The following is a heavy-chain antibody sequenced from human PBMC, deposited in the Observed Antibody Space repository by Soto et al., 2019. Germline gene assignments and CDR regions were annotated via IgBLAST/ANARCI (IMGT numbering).Heavy chain of an antibody. J-gene: IGHJ4*02. Sequence: ASVKVSCKASGGTFSSYAISWVRQAPGQGLEWMGGIIPIFGTANYAQKFQGRVTITADESTSTAYMELSSLRSEDTAVYYCVKRGNNQGPPDYWGQGPLFTASP. V-gene: IGHV1-69*13. D-gene: IGHD1-1*01. CDR1: GGTFSSYA. CDR2: IIPIFGTA. CDR3: VKRGNNQGPPDY.